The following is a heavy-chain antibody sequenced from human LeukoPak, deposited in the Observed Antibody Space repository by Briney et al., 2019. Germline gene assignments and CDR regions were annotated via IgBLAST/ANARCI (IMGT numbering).Heavy chain of an antibody. Sequence: GGSLRLSCAASGFTVSSNFMSWVRQAPGKGLKWVSVIYSGGDTYYADSVKGRFTISRDNSKNTLYLQMNSLRAEDTAVYHCARDFCSSARCNIRWFDPWGQGTLVTVSS. CDR1: GFTVSSNF. CDR2: IYSGGDT. D-gene: IGHD2-2*02. V-gene: IGHV3-66*02. J-gene: IGHJ5*02. CDR3: ARDFCSSARCNIRWFDP.